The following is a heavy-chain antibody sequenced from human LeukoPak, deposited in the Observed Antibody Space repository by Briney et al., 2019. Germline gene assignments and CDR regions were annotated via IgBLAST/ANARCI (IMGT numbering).Heavy chain of an antibody. CDR2: ISSSSSFI. CDR1: GFTFSSYS. J-gene: IGHJ4*02. Sequence: GGSLILSCAASGFTFSSYSMNWVRQAPGKGLEWVSSISSSSSFIHYADSVKGRFTISRDNAESSLYLQMNSLRAEDTAVYYCVRDYNFWSGYPPFDYWGQGTLVTVSS. V-gene: IGHV3-21*01. D-gene: IGHD3-3*01. CDR3: VRDYNFWSGYPPFDY.